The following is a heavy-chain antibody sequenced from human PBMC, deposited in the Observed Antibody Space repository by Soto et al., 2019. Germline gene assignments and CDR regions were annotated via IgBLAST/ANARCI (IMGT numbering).Heavy chain of an antibody. CDR1: GFTFSTYW. D-gene: IGHD2-15*01. CDR3: ARDWGAPGRVSAFGYYYHFGMDV. V-gene: IGHV3-7*05. CDR2: IKEDGSEE. J-gene: IGHJ6*02. Sequence: EVQLVESGGGLVQPGGSLRLSCAASGFTFSTYWMNWVRQAPGKGLEWVANIKEDGSEEYYVDSVKGRFTISRDNAKNSLFLDMNSLGGEDTAVYYCARDWGAPGRVSAFGYYYHFGMDVWGQGTTVTVPS.